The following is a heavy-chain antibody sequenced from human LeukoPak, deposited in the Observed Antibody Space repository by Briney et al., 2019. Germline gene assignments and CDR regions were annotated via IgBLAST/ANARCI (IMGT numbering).Heavy chain of an antibody. CDR2: SSAYNGNT. Sequence: SVKVSCKASGYTYTSYVISWVRQAPGQGLEWMGWSSAYNGNTNYAQKLQGRVAMTTNTSTSTAYMELRSLRSDDTAVYYCARDRESRFDYWGQGTLVTVSS. CDR3: ARDRESRFDY. CDR1: GYTYTSYV. V-gene: IGHV1-18*04. J-gene: IGHJ4*02.